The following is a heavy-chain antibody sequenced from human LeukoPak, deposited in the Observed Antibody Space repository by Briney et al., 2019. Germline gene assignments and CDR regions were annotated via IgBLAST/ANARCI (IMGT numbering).Heavy chain of an antibody. V-gene: IGHV4-39*07. CDR3: AREYYYDSSGYYPPHAFDI. CDR1: GGSISSSTYH. Sequence: PSETLSLTCTVSGGSISSSTYHWGWIRQPPGKGLEWIGSIFFSGSTYYNPSLKSRVTISVDTSKKQFSLKLSSVTAADTAVYYCAREYYYDSSGYYPPHAFDIWGQGTMVTVSS. CDR2: IFFSGST. D-gene: IGHD3-22*01. J-gene: IGHJ3*02.